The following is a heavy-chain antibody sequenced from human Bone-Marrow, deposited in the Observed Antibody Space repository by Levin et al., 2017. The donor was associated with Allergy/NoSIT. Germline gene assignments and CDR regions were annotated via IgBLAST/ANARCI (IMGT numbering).Heavy chain of an antibody. Sequence: PGGSLRLSCAASGFTFSSYAMHWVRQAPGKGLEWVAVISYDGSNKYYADSVKGRFTISRDNSKNTLYLQMNSLRAEDTAVYYCARGYYDSSGYYQDYWGQGTLVTVSS. V-gene: IGHV3-30-3*01. J-gene: IGHJ4*02. CDR3: ARGYYDSSGYYQDY. D-gene: IGHD3-22*01. CDR2: ISYDGSNK. CDR1: GFTFSSYA.